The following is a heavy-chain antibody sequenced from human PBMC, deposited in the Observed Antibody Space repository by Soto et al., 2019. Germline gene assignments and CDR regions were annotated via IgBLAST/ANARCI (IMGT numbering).Heavy chain of an antibody. CDR2: ISRSGSTI. CDR3: ATHNTNCTNGICYFDY. J-gene: IGHJ4*02. V-gene: IGHV3-11*01. Sequence: GGSLRLSCAASGFTFSVYYMSWIRQAPGKGLEWVSSISRSGSTIYYADSVKGRFTISRDNDKNSLYLQMNSLGDEDADDYSCATHNTNCTNGICYFDYWGQGTLVTVSS. D-gene: IGHD2-8*01. CDR1: GFTFSVYY.